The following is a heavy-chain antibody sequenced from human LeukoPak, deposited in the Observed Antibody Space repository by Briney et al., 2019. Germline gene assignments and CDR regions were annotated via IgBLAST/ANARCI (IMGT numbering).Heavy chain of an antibody. CDR2: ISSSSSTI. V-gene: IGHV3-48*04. D-gene: IGHD3-10*01. J-gene: IGHJ6*02. Sequence: GGSLRLSCAASGFTFSSCSMNWVRQAPGKGLEWVSYISSSSSTIYYADSVKGRFTISRDNAKNSLYLQMNSLRAEDTAVYYCARDQYYGSGMYGMDVWGQGTTVTVSS. CDR3: ARDQYYGSGMYGMDV. CDR1: GFTFSSCS.